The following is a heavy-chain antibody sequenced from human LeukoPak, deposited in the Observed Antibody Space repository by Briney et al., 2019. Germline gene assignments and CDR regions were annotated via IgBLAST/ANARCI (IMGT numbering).Heavy chain of an antibody. Sequence: ASVKVSCKASGYTFTDYYMHWVRQAPGQGLEWMGWINPNSGGTNYAQMFQGRVTMTRDTSIITAYMELSSLRSEDTAVYYCASARIPEYYDSSGYYGELDYWGQGTLVTVSS. CDR2: INPNSGGT. D-gene: IGHD3-22*01. CDR1: GYTFTDYY. V-gene: IGHV1-2*02. CDR3: ASARIPEYYDSSGYYGELDY. J-gene: IGHJ4*02.